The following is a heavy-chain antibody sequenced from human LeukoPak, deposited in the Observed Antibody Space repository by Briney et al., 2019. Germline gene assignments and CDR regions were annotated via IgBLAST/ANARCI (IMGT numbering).Heavy chain of an antibody. J-gene: IGHJ4*02. V-gene: IGHV1-2*02. Sequence: ASVKVSCKASGYTFTGYYMHWVRQAPGQGLEWMGWINPNSGGTNYAQKFQGRVTMTRDTSIRTAYMELSRLRSDDTAVYYCARDSSCSSTTCYVARGDYWGQGTLVTVSA. CDR2: INPNSGGT. CDR1: GYTFTGYY. D-gene: IGHD2-2*01. CDR3: ARDSSCSSTTCYVARGDY.